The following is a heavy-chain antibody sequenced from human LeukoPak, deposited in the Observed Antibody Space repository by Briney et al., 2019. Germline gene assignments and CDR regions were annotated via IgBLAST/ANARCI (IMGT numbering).Heavy chain of an antibody. J-gene: IGHJ4*02. CDR2: ISYDGSNK. CDR3: AKDTAFWSGYYIT. CDR1: GFTFSSYG. V-gene: IGHV3-30*18. D-gene: IGHD3-3*01. Sequence: PGRSLRLSCAASGFTFSSYGMHWVRQAPGKGLEWVAVISYDGSNKYYADSVKGRFTISRDNSKNTLYLQMNSLRAEDTAVYYCAKDTAFWSGYYITWGQGTLVTVSS.